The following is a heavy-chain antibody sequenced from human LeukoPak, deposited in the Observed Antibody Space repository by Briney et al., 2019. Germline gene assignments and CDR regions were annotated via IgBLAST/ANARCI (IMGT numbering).Heavy chain of an antibody. Sequence: GASVKVSCKASGFTFSSYVINWVRQATGQGLEWMGWMNPNSGNTGYAQKFQGRVTMTRNTSISTAYMELSRLRSEDTAVYYCARWVEVKDGAFDIWGQGTMVTVSS. CDR3: ARWVEVKDGAFDI. J-gene: IGHJ3*02. D-gene: IGHD5-24*01. CDR1: GFTFSSYV. CDR2: MNPNSGNT. V-gene: IGHV1-8*01.